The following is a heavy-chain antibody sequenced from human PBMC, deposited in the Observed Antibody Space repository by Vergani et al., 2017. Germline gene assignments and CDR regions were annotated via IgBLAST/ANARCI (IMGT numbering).Heavy chain of an antibody. Sequence: QVQLQESGPGLVKPSETLSLTCTVSGGSVSSGSYYWSWIRQPPGKGLEWIGYIYYSGSTNYNPSLKSRVTISVDTSKNQFSLRLSSVTAADTALYYCAGDSSSWQRADYWGQGTLVTVSS. D-gene: IGHD6-13*01. J-gene: IGHJ4*02. V-gene: IGHV4-61*01. CDR3: AGDSSSWQRADY. CDR1: GGSVSSGSYY. CDR2: IYYSGST.